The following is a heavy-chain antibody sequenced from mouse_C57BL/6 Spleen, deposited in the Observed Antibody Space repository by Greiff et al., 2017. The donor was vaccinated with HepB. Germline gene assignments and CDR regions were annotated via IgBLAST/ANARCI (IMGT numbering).Heavy chain of an antibody. CDR2: IRNKANGYTT. D-gene: IGHD2-4*01. V-gene: IGHV7-3*01. CDR1: GFTFTDYY. Sequence: EVQVVESGGGLVQPGGSLSLSCAASGFTFTDYYMSWVRQPPGKALEWLGFIRNKANGYTTEYSASVKGRFTISRDNSQSILYLQMNALRAEDSATYYCERYKVYDYDEGFAYWGQGTLVTVSA. CDR3: ERYKVYDYDEGFAY. J-gene: IGHJ3*01.